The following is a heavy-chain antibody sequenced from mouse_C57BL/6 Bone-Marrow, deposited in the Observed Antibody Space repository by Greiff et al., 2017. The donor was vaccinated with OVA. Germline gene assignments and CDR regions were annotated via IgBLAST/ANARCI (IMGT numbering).Heavy chain of an antibody. J-gene: IGHJ2*01. CDR1: GYSITSGYY. CDR3: ARELGLFDY. Sequence: EVQVVESGPGLVKPSQSLSLTCSVTGYSITSGYYWNWIRQFPGNKLEWMGYISYDGSNNYNPSLKNRISITRDTSKNQFFLKLNSVTTEDTATYYCARELGLFDYWGQGTTLTVSS. V-gene: IGHV3-6*01. D-gene: IGHD4-1*01. CDR2: ISYDGSN.